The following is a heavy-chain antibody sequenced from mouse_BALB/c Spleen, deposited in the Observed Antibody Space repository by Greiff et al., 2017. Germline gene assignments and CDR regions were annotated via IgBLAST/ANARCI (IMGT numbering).Heavy chain of an antibody. Sequence: EVQLQQSGTVLARPGASVKMSCKASGYSFTSYWMHWVKQRPGQGLEWIGAIYPGNSDTSYNQKFKGKAKLTAVTSASTAYMELSSLTNEDSAVYYCARRHPYWYFDVWGAGTTVTVSS. CDR3: ARRHPYWYFDV. CDR2: IYPGNSDT. V-gene: IGHV1-5*01. CDR1: GYSFTSYW. J-gene: IGHJ1*01.